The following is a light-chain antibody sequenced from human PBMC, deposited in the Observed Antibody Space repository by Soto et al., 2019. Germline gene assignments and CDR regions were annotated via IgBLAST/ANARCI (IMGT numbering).Light chain of an antibody. Sequence: EIVLTQSPGTLSLSPGERATLSCRASQSVSDSYLAWYQQKPGQAPMLLIYASSRATGIPDRFSGSGSGTDFTLRISRLEPEDFAVYYCQHDGTSALFGPGTRVDIK. CDR3: QHDGTSAL. V-gene: IGKV3-20*01. CDR1: QSVSDSY. CDR2: AS. J-gene: IGKJ3*01.